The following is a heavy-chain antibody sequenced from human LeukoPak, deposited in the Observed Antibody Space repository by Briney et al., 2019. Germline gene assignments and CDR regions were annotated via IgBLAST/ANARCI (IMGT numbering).Heavy chain of an antibody. J-gene: IGHJ4*02. CDR1: GFTLSNYW. Sequence: PGGSLRLSCAASGFTLSNYWMHWVRQAPGKGLVWVSRINIDGSSTTYADSVKGRFSISRDNAKNTLYLQMNSLRPEETAVYYCAIEGSGWPPYFDHWCQGTLVTVSS. D-gene: IGHD6-19*01. CDR3: AIEGSGWPPYFDH. V-gene: IGHV3-74*01. CDR2: INIDGSST.